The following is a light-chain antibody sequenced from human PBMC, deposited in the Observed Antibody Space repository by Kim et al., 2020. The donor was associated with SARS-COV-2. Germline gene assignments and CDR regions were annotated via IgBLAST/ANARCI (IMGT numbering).Light chain of an antibody. CDR3: QQYNDWPLT. Sequence: PGETATLSGRDSQSVTMKLAWYQQKAGQGPRLLIYGGSTRATGVPTRFSGSGSGREFTLTIASLQSEDFAIYHCQQYNDWPLTFGGGTKVDIK. CDR1: QSVTMK. J-gene: IGKJ4*01. CDR2: GGS. V-gene: IGKV3-15*01.